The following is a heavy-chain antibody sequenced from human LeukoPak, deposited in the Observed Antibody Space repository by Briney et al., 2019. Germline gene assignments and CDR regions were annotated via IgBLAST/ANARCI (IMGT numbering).Heavy chain of an antibody. Sequence: PGRSLGLSCAASGFTFDDYSMHWVRQAPGKGLEWVSLITWDGGRTYYADSVKGRFTISRDNSKNSLYLQMNSLRAEDTAVYYCARGGSTGRRAFDYWGQGTLVTVSS. CDR1: GFTFDDYS. D-gene: IGHD3-9*01. CDR2: ITWDGGRT. J-gene: IGHJ4*02. CDR3: ARGGSTGRRAFDY. V-gene: IGHV3-43*01.